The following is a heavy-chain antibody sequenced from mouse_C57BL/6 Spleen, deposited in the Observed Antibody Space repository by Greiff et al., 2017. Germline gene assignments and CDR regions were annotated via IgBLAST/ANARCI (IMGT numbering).Heavy chain of an antibody. Sequence: EVKLVESGGGLVKPGGSLKLSCAASGYTFSSYAMSWVRQTPEKRLEWVATISAGGSYTYYPDNVKGRFTLSRDNANNNLYLQMSHLKSEDTAMYYCARDNDTGFAYWGQGTLVTVSA. CDR1: GYTFSSYA. J-gene: IGHJ3*01. V-gene: IGHV5-4*01. CDR3: ARDNDTGFAY. CDR2: ISAGGSYT.